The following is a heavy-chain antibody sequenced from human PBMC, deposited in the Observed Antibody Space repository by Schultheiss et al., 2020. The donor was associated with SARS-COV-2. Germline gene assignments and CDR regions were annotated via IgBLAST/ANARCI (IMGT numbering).Heavy chain of an antibody. CDR2: VGGDGGRT. V-gene: IGHV3-23*01. Sequence: GGSLRLSCTASGFTFNKFAMSWVRRAPGRGLEWVSVVGGDGGRTYYADSVKGRFTVSRDNANNSLYLQMHSLRAEDTAVYYCVRDRSWWTPYNCFDLWGRGTLVTVSS. J-gene: IGHJ5*02. D-gene: IGHD2-15*01. CDR1: GFTFNKFA. CDR3: VRDRSWWTPYNCFDL.